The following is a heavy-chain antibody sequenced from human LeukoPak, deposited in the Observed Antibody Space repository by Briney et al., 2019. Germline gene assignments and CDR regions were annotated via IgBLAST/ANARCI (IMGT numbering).Heavy chain of an antibody. V-gene: IGHV4-59*04. J-gene: IGHJ4*02. Sequence: KPSETLSLTCTVSGGSISSYYWSWIRQPPGKGLEWIGYIYYSGSTYYNPSLKSRVTISVDTSKNQFSLKLSSVTAADTAVYYCASSPSIAVAGIDYWGQGTLVTVSS. CDR3: ASSPSIAVAGIDY. CDR1: GGSISSYY. D-gene: IGHD6-19*01. CDR2: IYYSGST.